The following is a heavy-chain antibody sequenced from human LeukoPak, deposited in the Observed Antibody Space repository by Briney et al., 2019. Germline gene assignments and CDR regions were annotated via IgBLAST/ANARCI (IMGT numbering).Heavy chain of an antibody. CDR3: AKVGGYSNLFDY. Sequence: GGSLRLSCAASGFTFDDYTMHWVRQAPGKGLEWVAFIRYDGSNKYYADSVKGRFTISRDNSKNTLYLQMNSLRAEGTAVYYCAKVGGYSNLFDYWGQGTLVTVSS. J-gene: IGHJ4*02. CDR1: GFTFDDYT. D-gene: IGHD4-11*01. CDR2: IRYDGSNK. V-gene: IGHV3-30*02.